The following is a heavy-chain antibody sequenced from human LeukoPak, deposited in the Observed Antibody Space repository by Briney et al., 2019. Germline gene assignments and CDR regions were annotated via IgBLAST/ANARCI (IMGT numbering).Heavy chain of an antibody. CDR1: GFTLRNTW. V-gene: IGHV3-7*01. CDR2: INQDASTK. D-gene: IGHD1-26*01. Sequence: GGSLRLSCAASGFTLRNTWMAWVRQAPGKGLEWVANINQDASTKHYVDSVKGRFTISRYNAKNSLYLQMNSLRAEDTAVYYCARDQSGSLDYWGQGTLVTVSS. CDR3: ARDQSGSLDY. J-gene: IGHJ4*02.